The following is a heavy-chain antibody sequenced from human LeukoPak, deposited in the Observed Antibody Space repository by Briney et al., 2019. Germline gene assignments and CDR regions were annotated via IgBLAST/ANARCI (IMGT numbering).Heavy chain of an antibody. D-gene: IGHD2-15*01. CDR2: INPNSGGT. Sequence: ASVKVSCKASGYTFTGYYMHWVRQAPGQGVEWMGWINPNSGGTNYAQKFQGRVTMTRDTSISTAYMELSRLRSDDTAVYYCARDRCSGGSCYSDYWGQGTLVTVSS. J-gene: IGHJ4*02. CDR3: ARDRCSGGSCYSDY. V-gene: IGHV1-2*02. CDR1: GYTFTGYY.